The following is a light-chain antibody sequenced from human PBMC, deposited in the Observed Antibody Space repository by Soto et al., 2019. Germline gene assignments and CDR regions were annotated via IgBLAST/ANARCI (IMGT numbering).Light chain of an antibody. CDR3: PQYDNLPPMVN. V-gene: IGKV1-33*01. CDR1: QDISNS. CDR2: DAS. J-gene: IGKJ4*01. Sequence: DIQITQSPSSLYASVGDRVTITCQASQDISNSLNWYQQKPWKAPKLLIYDASILETMSPSRFSGSGSGTDFNFTISILQHEDIATYFCPQYDNLPPMVNFGGGTKVHIK.